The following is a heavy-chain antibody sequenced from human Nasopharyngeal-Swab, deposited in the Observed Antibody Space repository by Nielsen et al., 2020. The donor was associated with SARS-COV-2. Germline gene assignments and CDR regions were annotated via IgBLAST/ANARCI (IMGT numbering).Heavy chain of an antibody. J-gene: IGHJ4*02. V-gene: IGHV3-30-3*01. CDR3: VREGGTSGRAGYFDY. CDR1: GISFSRS. D-gene: IGHD2-2*01. Sequence: GGSLRRSCVGSGISFSRSMQWDRQAPGKGLEWLAVLSIDGSNYAQYADSVKGRFSISRDTSENTLHLQLNSLRDEDTAVYYCVREGGTSGRAGYFDYWGQGTLVTVSS. CDR2: LSIDGSNYA.